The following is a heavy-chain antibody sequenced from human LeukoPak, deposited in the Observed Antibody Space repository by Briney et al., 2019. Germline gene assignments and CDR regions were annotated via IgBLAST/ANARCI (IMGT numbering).Heavy chain of an antibody. Sequence: PGGSLRLSCVVSGFSVSSNFMSWVRQAPGKGPECVSLIYSGGGTYYADSVKGRFTISRDNAKNSLYLQMNSLRAEDTAVYYCARAEFITMIVPGCYWGQGTLVTVSS. J-gene: IGHJ4*02. CDR2: IYSGGGT. CDR3: ARAEFITMIVPGCY. D-gene: IGHD3-22*01. CDR1: GFSVSSNF. V-gene: IGHV3-53*01.